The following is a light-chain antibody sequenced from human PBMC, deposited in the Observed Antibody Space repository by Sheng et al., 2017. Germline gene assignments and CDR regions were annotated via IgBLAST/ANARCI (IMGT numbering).Light chain of an antibody. Sequence: DIQMTQSPSSLSASVGDGVNITCRASENIRSYLNWYQQTPGKAPKLLIYTTSTSQSGVPSRFRGSGSGTDFTLTISSLQPEDFATYFCQQGYRSPLTFGGGTKVEIK. CDR1: ENIRSY. CDR2: TTS. CDR3: QQGYRSPLT. V-gene: IGKV1-39*01. J-gene: IGKJ4*01.